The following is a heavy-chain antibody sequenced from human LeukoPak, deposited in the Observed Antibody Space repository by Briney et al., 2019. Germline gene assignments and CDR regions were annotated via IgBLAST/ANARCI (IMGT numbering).Heavy chain of an antibody. CDR2: IYYSGST. Sequence: KASETLSLTCTVSGGSISSYYWSWIRQPPGKGLEWIGYIYYSGSTNYNPSLKSRVTISVDTSKNQFSLKLSSVTAADTAVYYCARGGVAARPADYWGQGTLVTLSS. D-gene: IGHD6-6*01. V-gene: IGHV4-59*01. J-gene: IGHJ4*02. CDR1: GGSISSYY. CDR3: ARGGVAARPADY.